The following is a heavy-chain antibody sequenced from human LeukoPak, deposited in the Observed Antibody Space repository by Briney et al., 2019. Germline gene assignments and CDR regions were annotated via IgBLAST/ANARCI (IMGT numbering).Heavy chain of an antibody. V-gene: IGHV1-69*06. CDR2: IIPIFGTA. CDR3: ARDRWGESFGYYYYYYMDV. Sequence: GASVKVSCKASGGTFSSYAISWVRQAPGQGLEWMGGIIPIFGTANYAQKFQGRVTITADKSTSTAYMELSSLRSEDTAVYYCARDRWGESFGYYYYYYMDVWGKGTTVTVSS. CDR1: GGTFSSYA. D-gene: IGHD3-16*01. J-gene: IGHJ6*03.